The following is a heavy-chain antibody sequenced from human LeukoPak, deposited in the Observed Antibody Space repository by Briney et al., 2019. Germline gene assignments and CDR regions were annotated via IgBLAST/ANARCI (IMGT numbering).Heavy chain of an antibody. CDR3: AKDSLDYYDSSGGGFDY. CDR2: ISYDGSNK. Sequence: GALRLSCAASGFTFSGYAMHWIRQAPGKGLEWVAVISYDGSNKYYADSVKGRFTISRDNSKNTLYLQMNSLGAEDTAVYYCAKDSLDYYDSSGGGFDYWGQGTLVTVSS. CDR1: GFTFSGYA. V-gene: IGHV3-30*04. D-gene: IGHD3-22*01. J-gene: IGHJ4*02.